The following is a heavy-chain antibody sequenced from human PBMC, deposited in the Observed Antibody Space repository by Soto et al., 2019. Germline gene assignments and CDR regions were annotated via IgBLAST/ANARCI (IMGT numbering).Heavy chain of an antibody. CDR1: GGSFSGYY. CDR3: ARGRVLLWFGELLFDKTWFDP. Sequence: SETLSLTCAVHGGSFSGYYWSWIRQPPGKGLEWIGEVNHSGSTNYNPSLKSRVTISVDTSKNQFSLKLSSVTAADTAVYYCARGRVLLWFGELLFDKTWFDPWGQGTLVTVSS. J-gene: IGHJ5*02. D-gene: IGHD3-10*01. CDR2: VNHSGST. V-gene: IGHV4-34*01.